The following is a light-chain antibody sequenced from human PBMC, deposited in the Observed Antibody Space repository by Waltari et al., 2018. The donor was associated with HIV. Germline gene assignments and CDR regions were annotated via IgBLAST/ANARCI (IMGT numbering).Light chain of an antibody. CDR3: QQYNNWPPLT. CDR2: GAS. V-gene: IGKV3-15*01. J-gene: IGKJ4*01. Sequence: QSPATLSVSPGERATLSCRASQSVSSNLAWYQQKPGQAPRLLIYGASTRATGIPARFSGSGSGTEFTLTISSLQSEDFAVYYCQQYNNWPPLTFGGGTKVEIK. CDR1: QSVSSN.